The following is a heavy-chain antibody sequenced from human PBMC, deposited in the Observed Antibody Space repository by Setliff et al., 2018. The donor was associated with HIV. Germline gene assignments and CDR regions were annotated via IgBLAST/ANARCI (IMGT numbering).Heavy chain of an antibody. J-gene: IGHJ1*01. Sequence: WASVKVSCKASTYTFSSYVINWVRQAPGQGLEWMGRISVYNGNTIYAQKLQGRVIMTTDTSISTTYMELSSLRSDDTAMYYCATDPGHSSTWYSESFQHWGQGTVVTVSS. CDR2: ISVYNGNT. D-gene: IGHD6-13*01. V-gene: IGHV1-18*01. CDR1: TYTFSSYV. CDR3: ATDPGHSSTWYSESFQH.